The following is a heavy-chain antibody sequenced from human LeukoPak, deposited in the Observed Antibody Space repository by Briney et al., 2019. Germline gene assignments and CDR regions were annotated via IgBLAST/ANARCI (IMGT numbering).Heavy chain of an antibody. J-gene: IGHJ6*04. CDR3: AELGITMIGGV. Sequence: GGSLRLSCAASGFTFSSYWMSWVRQAPGKGLEWVANIKQDGSEKYYVDSVKGRFTTSRDNAKNSLYLQMNSLRAEDTAVYYCAELGITMIGGVWGKGTTVTISS. CDR2: IKQDGSEK. V-gene: IGHV3-7*01. D-gene: IGHD3-10*02. CDR1: GFTFSSYW.